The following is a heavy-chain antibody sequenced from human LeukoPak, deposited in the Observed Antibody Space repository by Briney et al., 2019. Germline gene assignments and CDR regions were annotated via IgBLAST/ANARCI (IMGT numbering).Heavy chain of an antibody. Sequence: GESLKISCKGSGYSFTSYWIGWVRQMPGKGLEWMGIIYPGDSDTRYSPSFQGQVTISADKSISTAYLQWSSLKASDTAMYYCARPYDCGGDCYTLDYWGQGTLVTVSS. CDR3: ARPYDCGGDCYTLDY. CDR1: GYSFTSYW. J-gene: IGHJ4*02. D-gene: IGHD2-21*02. V-gene: IGHV5-51*01. CDR2: IYPGDSDT.